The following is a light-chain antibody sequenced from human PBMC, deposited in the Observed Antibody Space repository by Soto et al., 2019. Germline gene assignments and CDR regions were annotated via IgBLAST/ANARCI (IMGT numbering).Light chain of an antibody. Sequence: QSALTQPPSASGSPGQSVTISCTGTSSDVGGYNYVSWYQLHPGKAPKLMIYEVSKRPSGVPDRFSGSKSGNTASLTVSGLQAEDEADYYCSSYARSNNYVFGTGTKLTVL. CDR3: SSYARSNNYV. CDR1: SSDVGGYNY. CDR2: EVS. V-gene: IGLV2-8*01. J-gene: IGLJ1*01.